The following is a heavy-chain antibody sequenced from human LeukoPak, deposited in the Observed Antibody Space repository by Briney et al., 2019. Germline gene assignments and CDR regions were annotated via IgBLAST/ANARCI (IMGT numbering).Heavy chain of an antibody. Sequence: GGSLRLSCAASGFTFSSYWMHWVRQAPGKGLVWVSRINSDGSSTSYADSVKGRFTISRDDAKNTLYLQMNSLRAEDTAVYYCASTGGWYGPQIDYWGQGTLVTVSS. CDR1: GFTFSSYW. V-gene: IGHV3-74*01. CDR3: ASTGGWYGPQIDY. D-gene: IGHD6-19*01. J-gene: IGHJ4*02. CDR2: INSDGSST.